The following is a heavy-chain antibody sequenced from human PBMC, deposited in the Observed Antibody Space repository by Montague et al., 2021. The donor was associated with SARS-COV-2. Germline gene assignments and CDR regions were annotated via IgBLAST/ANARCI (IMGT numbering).Heavy chain of an antibody. D-gene: IGHD3-3*01. CDR2: IYYSGST. Sequence: SETLSLTCTVSGGSISSSSYYWGWIRQPPGKGLEWIGYIYYSGSTYYNPSLKSRVTISVDTSKNQFSLKLSSVTAADTAVYYCARQPTRGITIFGVVTDYGMDVWGQGITVTVSS. J-gene: IGHJ6*02. CDR3: ARQPTRGITIFGVVTDYGMDV. CDR1: GGSISSSSYY. V-gene: IGHV4-39*01.